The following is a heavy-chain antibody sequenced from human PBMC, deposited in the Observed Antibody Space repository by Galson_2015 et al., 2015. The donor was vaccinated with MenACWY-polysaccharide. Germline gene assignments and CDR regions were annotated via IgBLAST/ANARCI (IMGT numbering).Heavy chain of an antibody. CDR3: ASTKAGTHYFDY. CDR2: MNPNSGNT. Sequence: SVKVSCKASGYTFTSYDINWVRQATGQGLEWMGWMNPNSGNTGYAQKFQGRVTMTRNTSISTAYMEPSSLTSEDTAVYYCASTKAGTHYFDYWGQGTLVTVSS. V-gene: IGHV1-8*01. D-gene: IGHD6-19*01. J-gene: IGHJ4*02. CDR1: GYTFTSYD.